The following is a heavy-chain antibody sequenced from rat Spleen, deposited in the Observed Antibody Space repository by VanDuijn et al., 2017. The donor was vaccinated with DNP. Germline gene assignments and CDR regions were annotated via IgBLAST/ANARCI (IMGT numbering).Heavy chain of an antibody. D-gene: IGHD1-4*01. Sequence: EVQLVVSGGGLVQPGRSLKLSCAASGFTFSDYYMAWVRQAPTKGLEWVAYMSYDGGSNYHGDSVKGRFTISRDIVKNILYLQMNSLRSEDMATYYCARHVLPLRVWDYWGQGVMVTVSS. CDR3: ARHVLPLRVWDY. CDR2: MSYDGGSN. V-gene: IGHV5-22*01. J-gene: IGHJ2*01. CDR1: GFTFSDYY.